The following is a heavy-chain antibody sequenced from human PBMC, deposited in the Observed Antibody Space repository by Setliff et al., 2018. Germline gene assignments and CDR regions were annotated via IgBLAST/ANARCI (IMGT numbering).Heavy chain of an antibody. D-gene: IGHD3-10*01. CDR1: GGSLRDSAIF. CDR3: ARHVGIRGRGYNYYYYYMDV. J-gene: IGHJ6*03. CDR2: TYYNGDT. V-gene: IGHV4-39*01. Sequence: SETLSLTCTVSGGSLRDSAIFWGWIRQPPGKGLEWIGSTYYNGDTYYNPSLKSRVTMSVDTSRNQFSLKLSAVTAADTALYYCARHVGIRGRGYNYYYYYMDVWGKGTTVTVSS.